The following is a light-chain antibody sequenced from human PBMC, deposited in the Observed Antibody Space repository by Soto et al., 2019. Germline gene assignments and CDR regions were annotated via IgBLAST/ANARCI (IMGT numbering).Light chain of an antibody. CDR3: SSYTSRSTFWV. CDR1: SSDVDGYKY. V-gene: IGLV2-14*01. Sequence: QSVLNQPASVSGSPGQAITISCTGTSSDVDGYKYVSWYQQHPGKAPKLMIYAVSNRPSGVSNRFSGSKSGDTASLTISGLQAEDEADYYCSSYTSRSTFWVFGGGTKVTVL. J-gene: IGLJ3*02. CDR2: AVS.